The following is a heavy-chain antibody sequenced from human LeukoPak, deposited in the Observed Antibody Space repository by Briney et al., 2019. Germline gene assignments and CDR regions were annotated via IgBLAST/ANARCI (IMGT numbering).Heavy chain of an antibody. CDR2: INPSGGST. CDR1: GYTFTSYY. Sequence: ASVKVSCKASGYTFTSYYMHWVRQAPGQGLEWMGIINPSGGSTSYAQKFQGRVTMTRDMSTSTVYMELSSLRSEDTAVYYCARESGSGSYGHPYYFDYWGQGTLVTVSS. V-gene: IGHV1-46*01. J-gene: IGHJ4*02. D-gene: IGHD3-10*01. CDR3: ARESGSGSYGHPYYFDY.